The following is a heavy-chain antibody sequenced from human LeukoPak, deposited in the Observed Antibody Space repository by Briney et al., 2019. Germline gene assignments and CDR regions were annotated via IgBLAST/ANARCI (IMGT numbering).Heavy chain of an antibody. CDR2: ISSRSTYI. CDR3: ARFPYVWGSYRYTGRSAFDI. D-gene: IGHD3-16*02. CDR1: GFTFSSYS. Sequence: GGSLRLSCAASGFTFSSYSMNWVRQAPGKGLEWVSSISSRSTYIYHADSVKGRFTISRDNAKNSLYLQMNSLRAEDTAVYYCARFPYVWGSYRYTGRSAFDIWGQGTMVTVSS. J-gene: IGHJ3*02. V-gene: IGHV3-21*01.